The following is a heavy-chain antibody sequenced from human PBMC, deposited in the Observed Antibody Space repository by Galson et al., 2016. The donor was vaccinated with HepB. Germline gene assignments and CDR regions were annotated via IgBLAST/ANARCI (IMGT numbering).Heavy chain of an antibody. D-gene: IGHD2-21*02. V-gene: IGHV5-10-1*01. CDR1: GYSFTDYW. CDR2: IDPRHSHA. Sequence: QSGAEVKKPGESLRISCQGSGYSFTDYWISWVRQMPGKGLEWMGRIDPRHSHATCNPSFEGHVTISADNSVNTAFLQWSSLKVSNLAMYFCARGFCTIVNCYWNFDYWGQGTLVTVSS. J-gene: IGHJ4*02. CDR3: ARGFCTIVNCYWNFDY.